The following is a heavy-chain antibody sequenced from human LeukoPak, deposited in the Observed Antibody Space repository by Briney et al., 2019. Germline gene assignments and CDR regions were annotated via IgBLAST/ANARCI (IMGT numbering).Heavy chain of an antibody. J-gene: IGHJ1*01. CDR3: ATLGVTTAEYFQH. CDR1: GGSISSGGYS. CDR2: IYHSGST. V-gene: IGHV4-30-2*01. Sequence: PSETLSLTCAVSGGSISSGGYSWSWIRQPPGKGLAWIGYIYHSGSTYYNPSLKSRVTISVDRSKNQFSLKLSSVTAADTAVYYCATLGVTTAEYFQHWGQGTLVTVSS. D-gene: IGHD4-17*01.